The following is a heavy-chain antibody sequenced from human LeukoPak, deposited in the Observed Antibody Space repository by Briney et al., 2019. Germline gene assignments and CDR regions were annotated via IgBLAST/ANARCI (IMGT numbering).Heavy chain of an antibody. D-gene: IGHD3-22*01. J-gene: IGHJ5*02. V-gene: IGHV3-23*01. CDR2: ISGSGGST. CDR1: GFTFSSYA. Sequence: GGSLRLSCAASGFTFSSYAMSWVRQAPGKGLEWVSAISGSGGSTYYADSVKGRFTISRDNSKNTLYLQMNSLRAEDTAVYYCARDPITMIVVVISNWFDPWGQGTLVTVSS. CDR3: ARDPITMIVVVISNWFDP.